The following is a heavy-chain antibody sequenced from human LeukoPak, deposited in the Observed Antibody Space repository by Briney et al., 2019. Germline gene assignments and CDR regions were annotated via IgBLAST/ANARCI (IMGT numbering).Heavy chain of an antibody. Sequence: PGGSLRLSCAASGFTFSSYWMGWVRQAPRKRLEWVANMNIDGSEKYYADSAKGRFTISRDNARNSVYLQMNSLRVEDTAVYYCARDPVEWELLLDYWGQGTLVTVSS. CDR1: GFTFSSYW. CDR3: ARDPVEWELLLDY. CDR2: MNIDGSEK. V-gene: IGHV3-7*01. D-gene: IGHD1-26*01. J-gene: IGHJ4*02.